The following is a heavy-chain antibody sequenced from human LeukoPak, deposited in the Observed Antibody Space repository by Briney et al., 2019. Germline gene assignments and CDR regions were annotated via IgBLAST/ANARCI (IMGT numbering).Heavy chain of an antibody. V-gene: IGHV4-59*01. D-gene: IGHD2-15*01. J-gene: IGHJ5*02. CDR3: ARGGCSGGSCYFDWFDP. Sequence: PSETLSLTCAVSGGSISSYYWSWVRQPPGKGLEWVWYITYSGSSNYYPSPKSRGTISVDTSKSQFSLKLSSVTAADTAVYYCARGGCSGGSCYFDWFDPWGQGTLVTVSS. CDR1: GGSISSYY. CDR2: ITYSGSS.